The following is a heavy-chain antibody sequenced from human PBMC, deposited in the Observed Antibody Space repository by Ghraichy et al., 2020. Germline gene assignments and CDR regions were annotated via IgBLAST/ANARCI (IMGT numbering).Heavy chain of an antibody. V-gene: IGHV3-7*01. CDR1: GFTFSSYW. J-gene: IGHJ3*02. D-gene: IGHD2-21*02. Sequence: GGSLRLSCAASGFTFSSYWMSWVRQAPGKGREWVANIKQEGSEKYYVDSVKGRFTISRDHAKNSLYLQMNSLRAGDTAVYYCALVVVTEGDSFDIWGQGTMVTVSS. CDR2: IKQEGSEK. CDR3: ALVVVTEGDSFDI.